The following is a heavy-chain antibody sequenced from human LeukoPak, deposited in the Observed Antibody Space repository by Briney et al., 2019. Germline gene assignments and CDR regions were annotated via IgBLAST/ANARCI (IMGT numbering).Heavy chain of an antibody. CDR1: GGSISSGSYY. J-gene: IGHJ4*02. V-gene: IGHV4-61*02. CDR2: IYTSGST. CDR3: AGRKALTGYSNAFFDY. D-gene: IGHD3-9*01. Sequence: PSETLSLTCPVSGGSISSGSYYWSWIRQPAGKGLGWIGRIYTSGSTNYNPSLKSRVTISVDTSKNQLSPKLSSVTAADTAVYYCAGRKALTGYSNAFFDYWGQGTLVTVSS.